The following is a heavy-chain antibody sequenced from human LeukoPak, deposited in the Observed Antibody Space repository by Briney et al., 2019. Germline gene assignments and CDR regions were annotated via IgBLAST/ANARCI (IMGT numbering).Heavy chain of an antibody. Sequence: PSETLSLTCAVYGGSFSGYYWSWIRQPPGKGLEWIGEINHSGSTNYNPSLKSRVTISVDTSKNQFSLKLSSVTAADTAVYYCARVSYHYYYGSGSFPKAHNWFDPWGQGTLVTVSS. V-gene: IGHV4-34*01. D-gene: IGHD3-10*01. CDR2: INHSGST. CDR3: ARVSYHYYYGSGSFPKAHNWFDP. CDR1: GGSFSGYY. J-gene: IGHJ5*02.